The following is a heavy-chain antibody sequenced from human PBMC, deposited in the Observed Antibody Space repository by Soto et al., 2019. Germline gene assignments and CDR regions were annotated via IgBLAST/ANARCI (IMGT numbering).Heavy chain of an antibody. Sequence: SETLSLTCAVYGASLSDNYCNWLRQPPGKGLEWIGEINHSGNTNYNPSLRSRVTISIDTSKNQLSLNLRSVSAADTAVYYCARGRGKFDAWGQGIRVTFSS. CDR2: INHSGNT. J-gene: IGHJ5*02. CDR3: ARGRGKFDA. V-gene: IGHV4-34*01. D-gene: IGHD6-13*01. CDR1: GASLSDNY.